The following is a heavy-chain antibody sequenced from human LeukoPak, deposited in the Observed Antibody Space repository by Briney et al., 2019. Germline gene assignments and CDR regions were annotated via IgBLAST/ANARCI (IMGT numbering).Heavy chain of an antibody. CDR1: GFTFSNYG. CDR3: ARAIAVAGTDY. Sequence: PGGSLRLSCAASGFTFSNYGMHWVRQAPGKGLEWVAVIGSNGRSQHYADSVKGRFTISRDNTKSALYLQMNNLGAEDTAVYYCARAIAVAGTDYWGQGTLVTVSS. D-gene: IGHD6-19*01. V-gene: IGHV3-33*08. J-gene: IGHJ4*02. CDR2: IGSNGRSQ.